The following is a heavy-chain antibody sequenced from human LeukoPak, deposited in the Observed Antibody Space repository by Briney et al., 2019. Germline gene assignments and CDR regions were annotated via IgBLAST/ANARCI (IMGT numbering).Heavy chain of an antibody. V-gene: IGHV1-69*04. Sequence: GASVKVSCKASGGTFSSYAISWVRQAPGQGLEWMGRIIPILGIANYAQKFQGRVTITADKSTSTAYMELSSLRSEDTAVYYCARPQYYDSSGYPLDYYYYGMDVWGQGTTVTVPS. CDR1: GGTFSSYA. CDR3: ARPQYYDSSGYPLDYYYYGMDV. CDR2: IIPILGIA. J-gene: IGHJ6*02. D-gene: IGHD3-22*01.